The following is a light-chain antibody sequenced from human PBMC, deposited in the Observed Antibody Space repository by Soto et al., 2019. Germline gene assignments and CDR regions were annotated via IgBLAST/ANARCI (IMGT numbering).Light chain of an antibody. V-gene: IGKV1-5*03. Sequence: DIQMTQSPSTLSASVGDRVTITCRASQSISAWLAWYQQKPGKAPKLLIYKASILESGVPSRFSGSGSGTEYPLTISSLQPDDVATYYCQQYNSYWTFGPGTRVEIK. CDR1: QSISAW. CDR2: KAS. CDR3: QQYNSYWT. J-gene: IGKJ1*01.